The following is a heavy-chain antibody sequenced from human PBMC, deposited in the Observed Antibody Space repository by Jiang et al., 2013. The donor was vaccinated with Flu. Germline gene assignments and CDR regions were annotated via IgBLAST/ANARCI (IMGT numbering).Heavy chain of an antibody. V-gene: IGHV6-1*01. D-gene: IGHD7-27*01. J-gene: IGHJ4*02. CDR3: ARDAAWGSSFGFDY. Sequence: SQTLSLTCVISGDNVATNRASWNWIRQSPSRGLEWLGGAYYGSGFYYDYADSVKSRLTINADTSKNQFSLQLNSVTPEDTAVYYCARDAAWGSSFGFDYWGQGTLVTVSS. CDR2: AYYGSGFYY. CDR1: GDNVATNRAS.